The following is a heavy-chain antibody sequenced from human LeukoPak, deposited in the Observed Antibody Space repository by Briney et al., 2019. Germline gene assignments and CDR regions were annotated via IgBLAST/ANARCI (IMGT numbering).Heavy chain of an antibody. V-gene: IGHV3-23*01. CDR1: GFSFSTYS. CDR3: AKDVRWLLDY. J-gene: IGHJ4*02. D-gene: IGHD5-24*01. Sequence: PGGSLRLSCAAAGFSFSTYSMNWVRQAPGKGLEWVSAISGSGDYIYYADSVKGRFTISRDNSKNTLYLQMNSLRAEDTAVYYCAKDVRWLLDYWGQGTLVTVSS. CDR2: ISGSGDYI.